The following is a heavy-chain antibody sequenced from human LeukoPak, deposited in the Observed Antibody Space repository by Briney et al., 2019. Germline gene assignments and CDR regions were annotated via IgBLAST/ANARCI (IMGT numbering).Heavy chain of an antibody. J-gene: IGHJ4*02. Sequence: PGGSLRLSCAASGFTFSSYWMNWVRQAPGKGLEWVANIKRDGSEEYYVDSVKGRFTISRDNAKNSLYLQMNSLRAEDTAVYYCAKDPKITMIVTGAFDYWGQGTLVTVSS. V-gene: IGHV3-7*03. CDR2: IKRDGSEE. D-gene: IGHD3-22*01. CDR3: AKDPKITMIVTGAFDY. CDR1: GFTFSSYW.